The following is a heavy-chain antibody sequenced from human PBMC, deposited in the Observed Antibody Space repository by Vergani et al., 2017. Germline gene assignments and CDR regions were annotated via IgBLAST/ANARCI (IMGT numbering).Heavy chain of an antibody. D-gene: IGHD5-24*01. Sequence: EVQLVESGGGLVQPGGSLRLSCAASGFTVSSNYMRWVRQAPGNGLEWVSVIYSGGSTYYADSVKGRFTISRDNSKNTLYLQMNSLRAEDTAVYYCARGRGDGYNYDYFDYWGQGTLVTVSS. CDR3: ARGRGDGYNYDYFDY. CDR2: IYSGGST. V-gene: IGHV3-66*02. CDR1: GFTVSSNY. J-gene: IGHJ4*02.